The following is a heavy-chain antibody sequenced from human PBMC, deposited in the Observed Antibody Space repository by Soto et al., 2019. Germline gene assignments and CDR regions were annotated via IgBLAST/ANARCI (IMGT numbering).Heavy chain of an antibody. CDR2: ISHSGST. J-gene: IGHJ4*02. Sequence: SATLSLTCTVSGGSISSAAYYWSWIRQHPGKGLEWIGYISHSGSTYYNPSLKSRVIISVDTSKNQFSLSLTSVTAADTAVYYCAREYTYGSNFFDCWGQGALVTVS. CDR1: GGSISSAAYY. D-gene: IGHD2-2*02. CDR3: AREYTYGSNFFDC. V-gene: IGHV4-31*03.